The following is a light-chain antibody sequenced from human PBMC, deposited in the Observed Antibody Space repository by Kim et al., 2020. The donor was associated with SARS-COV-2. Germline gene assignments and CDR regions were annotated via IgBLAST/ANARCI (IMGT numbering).Light chain of an antibody. J-gene: IGLJ3*02. CDR3: ATWDVTLNGWV. CDR1: SSNVGRHF. V-gene: IGLV1-44*01. CDR2: NDN. Sequence: GQTVTTAGSGSSSNVGRHFVTWYQQLPGTAPKVFIYNDNQRPSGVPDRFSGSRSGTSASLAIGGLQSEDEADYYCATWDVTLNGWVFGGGTQLTVL.